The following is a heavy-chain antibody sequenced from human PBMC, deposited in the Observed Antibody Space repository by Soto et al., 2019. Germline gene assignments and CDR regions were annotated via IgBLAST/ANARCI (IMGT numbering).Heavy chain of an antibody. CDR1: GYTFTSYD. D-gene: IGHD3-3*01. J-gene: IGHJ5*02. V-gene: IGHV1-8*01. CDR2: MNPNSGNT. CDR3: ARGQWTPFWSGSENNWFDP. Sequence: QVQLVQSGAEVKKPGASVKVSCKASGYTFTSYDINWVRQATGQGLEWMGWMNPNSGNTGYAQKFQGRVTMTRNTSISTAYMELSSLRSEDTAVYYCARGQWTPFWSGSENNWFDPWGQGTLVTVSS.